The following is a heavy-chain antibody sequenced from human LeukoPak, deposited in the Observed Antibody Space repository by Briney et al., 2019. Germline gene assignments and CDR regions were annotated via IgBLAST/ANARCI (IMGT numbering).Heavy chain of an antibody. CDR1: GYTFTSYY. CDR3: ARGGLGYCSSTGCYGVDY. CDR2: INPSGGST. D-gene: IGHD2-2*01. Sequence: ASVKVSCKASGYTFTSYYMHWVRQAPGQGLEWMGIINPSGGSTSYAQKFQGRVTMTRDTSTSTVYMELSSLRSEDTAVYYCARGGLGYCSSTGCYGVDYWGQGTLVTVSS. J-gene: IGHJ4*02. V-gene: IGHV1-46*01.